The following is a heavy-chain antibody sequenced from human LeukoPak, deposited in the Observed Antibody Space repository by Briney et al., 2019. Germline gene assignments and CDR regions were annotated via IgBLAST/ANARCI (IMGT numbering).Heavy chain of an antibody. J-gene: IGHJ3*02. CDR3: ARGARLTDAFDI. CDR2: IGTAGDT. Sequence: PGGSLRLSCAASGLTFSSYDMHWVRQATGKGLEWVSAIGTAGDTYYPGSVKGRFTISRENAKNSLYLQMNSLRAGDTAVYYCARGARLTDAFDIWGQGTMVTVSS. D-gene: IGHD1-14*01. V-gene: IGHV3-13*01. CDR1: GLTFSSYD.